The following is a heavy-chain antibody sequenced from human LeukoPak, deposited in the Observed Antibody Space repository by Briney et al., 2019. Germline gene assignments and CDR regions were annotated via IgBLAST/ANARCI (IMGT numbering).Heavy chain of an antibody. V-gene: IGHV4-34*01. D-gene: IGHD6-19*01. CDR3: ARAPEFSSGWLLES. CDR1: GGSFSGYY. Sequence: SETLSLTCAVYGGSFSGYYWSWIRQPPGKGLEWIGEINHSGSTNYNPSLKSRVTMSVDTSKNQFSLKLSSVTAADTAVYYCARAPEFSSGWLLESWGQGTLVTVSS. CDR2: INHSGST. J-gene: IGHJ4*02.